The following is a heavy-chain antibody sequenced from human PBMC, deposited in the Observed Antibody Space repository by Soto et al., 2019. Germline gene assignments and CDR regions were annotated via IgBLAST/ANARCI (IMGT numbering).Heavy chain of an antibody. Sequence: ASVKVSCKVSGYTLIELSMHWVRQAPGKGLEWMGGFDPEDGETIYAQKFQGRVTMTEDTSTDTAYMELSSLRSEDTAVYYCTTVNLSGAMDVWGKGITVTVSS. J-gene: IGHJ6*03. V-gene: IGHV1-24*01. D-gene: IGHD3-10*01. CDR1: GYTLIELS. CDR3: TTVNLSGAMDV. CDR2: FDPEDGET.